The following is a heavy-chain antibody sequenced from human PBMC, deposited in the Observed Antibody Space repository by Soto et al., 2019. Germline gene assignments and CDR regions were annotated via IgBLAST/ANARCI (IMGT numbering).Heavy chain of an antibody. CDR1: GYTFTNYA. D-gene: IGHD1-26*01. CDR3: AIRDVNPHVGYYFGMDV. J-gene: IGHJ6*02. Sequence: QVQLVQSGAEVKKPGASVKVSCKASGYTFTNYAMHWVRQAPGQRLEWMGWINAGNGNTKYSQKFQGRVTITRDTSASTAYTELSSLRSEDTAVYYCAIRDVNPHVGYYFGMDVWGQGTTVTVSS. CDR2: INAGNGNT. V-gene: IGHV1-3*01.